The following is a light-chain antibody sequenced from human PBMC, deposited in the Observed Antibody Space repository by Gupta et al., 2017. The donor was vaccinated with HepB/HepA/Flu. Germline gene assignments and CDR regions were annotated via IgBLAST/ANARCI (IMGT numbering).Light chain of an antibody. J-gene: IGLJ3*02. CDR2: AVT. Sequence: QSVLTQPASVSGSPGQSITISCTGTRSDIGSYSLVSWFQQHPGQAPKLIIYAVTKRPSGISHRFSASKSGSTASQTISALQTEDAAHYFCCSFAGSGTVVFGGGTQLTVL. CDR1: RSDIGSYSL. CDR3: CSFAGSGTVV. V-gene: IGLV2-23*02.